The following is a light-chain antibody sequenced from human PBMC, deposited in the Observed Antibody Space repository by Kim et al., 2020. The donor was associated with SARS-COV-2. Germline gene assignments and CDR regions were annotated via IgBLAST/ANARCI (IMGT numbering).Light chain of an antibody. CDR3: QQRSNWPIT. J-gene: IGKJ5*01. CDR1: QSVSSY. Sequence: ETVLTQSPVTLSLSPGERATLSCRASQSVSSYLAWYQQKPGQAPRLLISDASNRASGITARFSGSGSGTDFTLTISSLEPEDFAVYYCQQRSNWPITFGQGRRLEIK. V-gene: IGKV3-11*01. CDR2: DAS.